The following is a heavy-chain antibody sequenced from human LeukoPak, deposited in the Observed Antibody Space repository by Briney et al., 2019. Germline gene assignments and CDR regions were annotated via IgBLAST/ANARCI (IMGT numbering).Heavy chain of an antibody. J-gene: IGHJ5*02. Sequence: GGSLGLSCAASGFAFSSYSMNWVRQAPGKGLEWVSSISSSSSYIYYADSVKGRFTISRDNAKNSLYLQMNSLRAEDTAVYYCARSLTDYNWFDPWGQGTLVTVSS. CDR3: ARSLTDYNWFDP. D-gene: IGHD1-14*01. V-gene: IGHV3-21*01. CDR2: ISSSSSYI. CDR1: GFAFSSYS.